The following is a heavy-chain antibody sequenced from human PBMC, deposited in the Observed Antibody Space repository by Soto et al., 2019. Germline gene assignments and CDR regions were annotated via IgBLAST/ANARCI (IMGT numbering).Heavy chain of an antibody. Sequence: PSETLSLTCTVSGGSISSYYWSWIRQPPGKGLEWIGYIYYSGSTNYNPSLKSRVTISVDTSKNQFSLKLSSVTAADTAVYYCARHAPILWSGYFGDYYYYMDVWGKGTTVTVSS. CDR1: GGSISSYY. CDR2: IYYSGST. V-gene: IGHV4-59*08. J-gene: IGHJ6*03. D-gene: IGHD3-3*01. CDR3: ARHAPILWSGYFGDYYYYMDV.